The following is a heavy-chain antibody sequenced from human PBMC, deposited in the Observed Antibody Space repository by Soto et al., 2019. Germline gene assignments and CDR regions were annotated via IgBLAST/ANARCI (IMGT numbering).Heavy chain of an antibody. V-gene: IGHV3-23*01. CDR1: GFSFSNYA. Sequence: EVQLLESGGGLVQPGGSLRFSCEASGFSFSNYALSWARQSPGKGRDWVSTFSAGGRAYYADSVKGRFTIAKDTSKNTLHLQASSLRAEDTAVYYCAKESMPEHYGDTLFDYWGQGTRVTVSS. J-gene: IGHJ4*02. CDR2: FSAGGRA. D-gene: IGHD4-17*01. CDR3: AKESMPEHYGDTLFDY.